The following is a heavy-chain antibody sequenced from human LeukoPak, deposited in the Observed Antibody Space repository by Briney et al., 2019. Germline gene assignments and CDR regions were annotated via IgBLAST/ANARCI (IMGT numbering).Heavy chain of an antibody. J-gene: IGHJ5*02. V-gene: IGHV4-34*01. Sequence: SETLSLTCGVYGGSFSDYYWSWIRQPPGKGLEWIGSIYYSGSTYYNPSLKSRVTISIDTSKNHFSLKLSSVTAADTAVYYCARVWELLGWFDPWGQGILVTVSS. CDR3: ARVWELLGWFDP. CDR1: GGSFSDYY. CDR2: IYYSGST. D-gene: IGHD1-26*01.